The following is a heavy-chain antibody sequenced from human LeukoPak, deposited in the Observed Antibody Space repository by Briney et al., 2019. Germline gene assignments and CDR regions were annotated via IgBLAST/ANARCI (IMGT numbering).Heavy chain of an antibody. Sequence: TGGSLRLSCAVSGFTLSNYSMNWVRQAPGKGLEWVSSISSTSSYIYYADSVKGRFTISRDNAKNSLYLQMNSLRAEDTAVYYCARKSSAVAGPFDYWGQGTLVTVSS. D-gene: IGHD6-19*01. CDR2: ISSTSSYI. V-gene: IGHV3-21*01. CDR1: GFTLSNYS. CDR3: ARKSSAVAGPFDY. J-gene: IGHJ4*02.